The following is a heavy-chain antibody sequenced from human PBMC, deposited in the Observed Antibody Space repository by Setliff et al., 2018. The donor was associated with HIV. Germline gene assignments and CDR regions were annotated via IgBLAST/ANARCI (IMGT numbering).Heavy chain of an antibody. V-gene: IGHV4-34*01. CDR3: ARRPGGITRARLDN. Sequence: SETLSLTCAVYGESFSRYYFTWIRQAPGRGLGWIGEINHSAFTKYNPSLASRVTMSIDTSKNQFSLLLSSVTAADTAMYFCARRPGGITRARLDNWGQGTLVTVSS. D-gene: IGHD3-16*01. CDR1: GESFSRYY. J-gene: IGHJ4*02. CDR2: INHSAFT.